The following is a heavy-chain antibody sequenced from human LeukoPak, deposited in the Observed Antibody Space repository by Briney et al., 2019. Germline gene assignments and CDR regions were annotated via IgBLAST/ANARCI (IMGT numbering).Heavy chain of an antibody. CDR2: IYYSGST. V-gene: IGHV4-59*08. Sequence: PSETLSLTCTVSGGTISSYYWSWIRQPPGKGLEWMGVIYYSGSTNYNPSLKIPVTISVDTSKIQFSMKLCSVTAADTAVYYCAILLYLKSYFDYWGQGTLVTVSS. CDR3: AILLYLKSYFDY. CDR1: GGTISSYY. J-gene: IGHJ4*02. D-gene: IGHD3-16*02.